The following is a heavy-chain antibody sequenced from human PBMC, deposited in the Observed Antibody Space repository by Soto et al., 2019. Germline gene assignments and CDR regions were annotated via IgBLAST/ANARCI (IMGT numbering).Heavy chain of an antibody. CDR1: GFSPTTGGMT. V-gene: IGHV2-5*01. CDR2: AYE. D-gene: IGHD5-18*01. J-gene: IGHJ4*02. Sequence: SGPTLVNPTQTLTLTCTVSGFSPTTGGMTVGWIRQSPGKAPEWLALAYEYSPSLQSRLTFTKDTSKNQVVLTMTNMDPVDTATYYCTLRRDTSTGPIFWGQGILVTVSS. CDR3: TLRRDTSTGPIF.